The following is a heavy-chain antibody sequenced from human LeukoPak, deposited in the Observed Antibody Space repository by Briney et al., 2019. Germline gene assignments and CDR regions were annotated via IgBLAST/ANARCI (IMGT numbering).Heavy chain of an antibody. CDR2: ISSNEYDT. CDR3: VKDLNGTWSFDY. D-gene: IGHD2-8*01. Sequence: GGSLRLSCSASGFTFSAYFMHWVRQAPGKGLEYVSSISSNEYDTYYADSVKGRFTISRDNSKNTLFLQMSSLRAEDTAVYYCVKDLNGTWSFDYWGQGALVTVSS. J-gene: IGHJ4*02. V-gene: IGHV3-64D*06. CDR1: GFTFSAYF.